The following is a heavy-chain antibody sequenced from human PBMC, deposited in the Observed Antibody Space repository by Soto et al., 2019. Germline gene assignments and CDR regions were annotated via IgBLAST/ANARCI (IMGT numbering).Heavy chain of an antibody. D-gene: IGHD3-9*01. Sequence: GGSLKLSCATSGFIFSSYCMHLVRLASGNGLEWGAGILYDGNNQYYAETVKGRFTISRDNSKNTLYLQLNILRVEYMAVYFCAKDTYSHDTTGFYIFDSWGQGTLVTVSS. CDR1: GFIFSSYC. CDR2: ILYDGNNQ. CDR3: AKDTYSHDTTGFYIFDS. V-gene: IGHV3-30*18. J-gene: IGHJ4*02.